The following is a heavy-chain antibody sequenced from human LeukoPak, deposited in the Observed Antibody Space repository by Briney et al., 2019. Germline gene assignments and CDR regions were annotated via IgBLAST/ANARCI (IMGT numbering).Heavy chain of an antibody. V-gene: IGHV3-30-3*01. Sequence: SCKASGGTFSSYAMHWVRQAPGKGLEWVAVISYDGSNKYYADSVKGRFTISRDNSKNTLYLQMNSLRAEDTAVYYCARDRPRWAMDVWGQGTTVTVSS. CDR1: GGTFSSYA. J-gene: IGHJ6*02. CDR3: ARDRPRWAMDV. D-gene: IGHD5-24*01. CDR2: ISYDGSNK.